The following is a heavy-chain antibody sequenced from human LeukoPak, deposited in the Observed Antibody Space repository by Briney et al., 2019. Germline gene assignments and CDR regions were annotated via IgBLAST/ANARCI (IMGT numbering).Heavy chain of an antibody. Sequence: PSETLSLTCTVSGGSISSSSHYWGWIRQPPGKGLEWIGSIYYSGSTYYNPSLKSRVTTSVDTSKNQFSLKLSSVTAADTAVYYCARATVTTDGWFDPWGRGTLVTVSS. V-gene: IGHV4-39*01. CDR1: GGSISSSSHY. J-gene: IGHJ5*02. CDR2: IYYSGST. CDR3: ARATVTTDGWFDP. D-gene: IGHD4-11*01.